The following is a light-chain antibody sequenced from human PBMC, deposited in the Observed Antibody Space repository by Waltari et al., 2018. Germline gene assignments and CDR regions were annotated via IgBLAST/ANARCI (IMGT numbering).Light chain of an antibody. V-gene: IGKV3-15*01. CDR1: QSVSSN. J-gene: IGKJ1*01. CDR3: QQYNDWPRT. CDR2: CAS. Sequence: EIVMTQSPATLSVSPGERATLSCRASQSVSSNLAWYQQKPGQSPRLLIYCASTRATGIAARFSGSGSGTEFTLTISSLQSEDFALYYCQQYNDWPRTFGQGTKVEI.